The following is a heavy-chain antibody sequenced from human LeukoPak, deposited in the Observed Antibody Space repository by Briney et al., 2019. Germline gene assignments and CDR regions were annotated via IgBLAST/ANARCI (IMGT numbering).Heavy chain of an antibody. CDR3: ARVGDSSGYNFDY. Sequence: ASVKVSCKASGYTFTGYYMHWVRQAPGQGLEWMGRINPNSCGANYAQKFQGRVTMNRDTSISTAYMELSRLRSDDTAVYYCARVGDSSGYNFDYWGQGTLVTVSS. CDR1: GYTFTGYY. V-gene: IGHV1-2*06. J-gene: IGHJ4*02. D-gene: IGHD3-22*01. CDR2: INPNSCGA.